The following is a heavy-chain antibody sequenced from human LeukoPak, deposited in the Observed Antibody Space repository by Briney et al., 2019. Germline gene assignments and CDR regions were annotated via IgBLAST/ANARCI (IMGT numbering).Heavy chain of an antibody. CDR3: AKNSPLINMIVILPPPDS. J-gene: IGHJ4*02. CDR2: TWYDGSNK. CDR1: GFSFSSYA. Sequence: GGSLRLSCAASGFSFSSYAMHWVRQVPGKGLEWVAFTWYDGSNKDYADSVKGRFTVSRDNSKNTLYLQMNSLRAEDTATYYCAKNSPLINMIVILPPPDSWGQGSLVAVSS. D-gene: IGHD3-22*01. V-gene: IGHV3-30*02.